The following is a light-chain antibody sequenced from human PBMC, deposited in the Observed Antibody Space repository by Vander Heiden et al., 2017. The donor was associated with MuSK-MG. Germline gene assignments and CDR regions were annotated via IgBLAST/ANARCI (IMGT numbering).Light chain of an antibody. V-gene: IGKV1-39*01. CDR3: QQSYGTPYT. Sequence: DIQMTQSPSSLSASVGDRVTITCRASQSISNYLNWYQQKPGKAPKLLIYAASNLQSGVPSRFSGSGSGTDFTLTISRLQPEDFALYYCQQSYGTPYTFGQGTKLEIK. J-gene: IGKJ2*01. CDR2: AAS. CDR1: QSISNY.